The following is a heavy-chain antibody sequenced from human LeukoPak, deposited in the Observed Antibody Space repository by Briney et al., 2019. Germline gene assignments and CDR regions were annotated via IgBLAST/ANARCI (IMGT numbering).Heavy chain of an antibody. CDR3: ARDGRYCSSTSCYFGYYYYYGMDV. CDR1: GFTFSSYW. CDR2: IKQDGSEK. V-gene: IGHV3-7*01. Sequence: PGGSLLLSCAASGFTFSSYWMSWVRQAPGKGLEWVANIKQDGSEKYYVDSVKGRFTISRDNAKNSLYLQMNSLRAEDTAVYYCARDGRYCSSTSCYFGYYYYYGMDVWGQGTTVTVSS. D-gene: IGHD2-2*01. J-gene: IGHJ6*02.